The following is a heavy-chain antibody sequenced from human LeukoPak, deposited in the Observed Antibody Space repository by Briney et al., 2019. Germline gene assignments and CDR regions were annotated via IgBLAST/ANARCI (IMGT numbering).Heavy chain of an antibody. J-gene: IGHJ5*02. D-gene: IGHD3-22*01. V-gene: IGHV1-69*04. Sequence: SVKVSCKASGGTFSSYAISWVRQAPGQGLEWMGRIIPIFGIANYAQKFQGRVTITADKSTSTAYMELSSLRSEDTAVYYCAREVRYIGVVIIGWLDPWGQGTLVTVSS. CDR3: AREVRYIGVVIIGWLDP. CDR2: IIPIFGIA. CDR1: GGTFSSYA.